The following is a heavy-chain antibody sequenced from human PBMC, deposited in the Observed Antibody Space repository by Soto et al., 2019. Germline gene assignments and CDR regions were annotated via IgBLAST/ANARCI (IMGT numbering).Heavy chain of an antibody. V-gene: IGHV4-59*08. J-gene: IGHJ4*02. CDR3: ARLVAGGFDY. D-gene: IGHD6-19*01. CDR2: IYYSGST. CDR1: GVSISSYS. Sequence: SETLSLTCTGSGVSISSYSWSWIRQPPGKGLEWIGYIYYSGSTNYNPSLKSRVTISVDTSKNQFSLKLSSVTAADKAVYYCARLVAGGFDYWGQGTLVTFS.